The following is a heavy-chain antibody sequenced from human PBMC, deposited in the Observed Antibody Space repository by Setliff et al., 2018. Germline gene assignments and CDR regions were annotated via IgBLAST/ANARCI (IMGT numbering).Heavy chain of an antibody. Sequence: ASVKVSCKASGYSFINYGITWVRQAPGQGLEWMGWISPYKSDTNYAQKFQGRVSMTTDTSTSTAYMELRNLRSDDTALYYCARAPLMVVVPPDAHRFYPWGQGTLVTVSS. CDR2: ISPYKSDT. V-gene: IGHV1-18*01. CDR3: ARAPLMVVVPPDAHRFYP. CDR1: GYSFINYG. D-gene: IGHD2-2*01. J-gene: IGHJ5*02.